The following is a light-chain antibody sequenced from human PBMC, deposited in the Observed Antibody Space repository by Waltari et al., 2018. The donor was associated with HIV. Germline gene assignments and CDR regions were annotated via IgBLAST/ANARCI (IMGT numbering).Light chain of an antibody. CDR1: TSNIGAGYD. CDR3: QSYDRSLSGVI. J-gene: IGLJ2*01. V-gene: IGLV1-40*01. Sequence: QSVLTQPPSVSGAPGQRVTISCTGNTSNIGAGYDVHWYQQLPGTAPKLLIYGDANRPSGVPDRFSGSTSGTSASLAITGLRGEDECDYYCQSYDRSLSGVIFGGGTKLTVL. CDR2: GDA.